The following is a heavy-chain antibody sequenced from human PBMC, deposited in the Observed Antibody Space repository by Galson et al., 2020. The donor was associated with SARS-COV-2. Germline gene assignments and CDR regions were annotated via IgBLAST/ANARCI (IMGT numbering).Heavy chain of an antibody. CDR2: MNPNSGNT. CDR3: ARALRYRAPIVVVITTFGYYFDY. D-gene: IGHD3-22*01. V-gene: IGHV1-8*01. CDR1: GYTFTSYD. J-gene: IGHJ4*02. Sequence: ASVKVSCKASGYTFTSYDINWVRQATGQGLEWMGWMNPNSGNTGYAQKFQGRVTXXRXTSISTAYMELSSLRSEDTAVYYCARALRYRAPIVVVITTFGYYFDYWGQGTLVTVSS.